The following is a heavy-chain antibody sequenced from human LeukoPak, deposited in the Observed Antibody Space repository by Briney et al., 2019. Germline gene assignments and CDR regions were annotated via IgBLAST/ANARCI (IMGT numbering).Heavy chain of an antibody. J-gene: IGHJ4*02. D-gene: IGHD3-10*01. V-gene: IGHV4-39*01. CDR2: IYYSGST. Sequence: SETLSLTCTVSGGSISSSSYYWGWIRQPPGKGLEWIGSIYYSGSTYYNPSLKSRVTISVDTSKNQFPLKLSSVTAADTAVYYCARHQAVLLWFGELYDWGQGTLVTVSS. CDR1: GGSISSSSYY. CDR3: ARHQAVLLWFGELYD.